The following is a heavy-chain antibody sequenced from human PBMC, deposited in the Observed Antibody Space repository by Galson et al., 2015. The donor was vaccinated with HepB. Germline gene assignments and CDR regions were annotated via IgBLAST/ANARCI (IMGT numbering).Heavy chain of an antibody. CDR1: AFTFSSYA. J-gene: IGHJ6*02. D-gene: IGHD6-19*01. V-gene: IGHV3-23*01. Sequence: SLRLSCAASAFTFSSYAMSWVRQAPGKGLEWVSVISGSGDSTYYADSVKGRFTISRDNSKNTLYLQMNSLRVEDTAVYYCAKGDPNSAGTYYYYGMDVWGQGTTVTVSS. CDR3: AKGDPNSAGTYYYYGMDV. CDR2: ISGSGDST.